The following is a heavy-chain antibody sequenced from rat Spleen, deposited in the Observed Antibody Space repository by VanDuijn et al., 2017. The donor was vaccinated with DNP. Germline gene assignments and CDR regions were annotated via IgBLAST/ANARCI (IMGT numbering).Heavy chain of an antibody. D-gene: IGHD1-4*01. CDR3: TGPGFDY. CDR2: IKNKANNYAT. CDR1: GLTISDYS. V-gene: IGHV6-21*01. Sequence: EEKLEESGGGLVQPGMSVKLSCTTSGLTISDYSMNWVRQAPGKGLEWVAEIKNKANNYATYYGKSVKGRFTISRDDSKSIVYLQMNSIRSEDTGIYYCTGPGFDYWGQGVTVTVSS. J-gene: IGHJ2*01.